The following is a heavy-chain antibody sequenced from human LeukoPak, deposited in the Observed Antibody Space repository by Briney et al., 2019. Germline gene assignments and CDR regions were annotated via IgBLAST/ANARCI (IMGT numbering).Heavy chain of an antibody. V-gene: IGHV3-23*01. D-gene: IGHD3-3*01. CDR2: ISGDVQTT. CDR3: AKDGYYCAANHFPQLQFDP. J-gene: IGHJ2*01. Sequence: GGSLTLSCAASGCTFSTHSMNWIRQTPGKGLEWLSVISGDVQTTTYASFMKGRITITRGNSKNRLDLEMNSLRVDDTAIYYCAKDGYYCAANHFPQLQFDPWGRGTRVTVSS. CDR1: GCTFSTHS.